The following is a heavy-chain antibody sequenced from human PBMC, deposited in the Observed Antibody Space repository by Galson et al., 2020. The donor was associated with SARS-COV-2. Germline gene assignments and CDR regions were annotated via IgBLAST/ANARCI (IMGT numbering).Heavy chain of an antibody. CDR3: ARDSYDSSVLVGATRLYSNWFDR. J-gene: IGHJ5*02. V-gene: IGHV1-2*02. D-gene: IGHD3-22*01. Sequence: ASVKVSCKASGYTFTGYYMHWVRQAPGQGLEWMGWINPNSGGTNYAQKFQGRVTMTRDTSISTAYMELSRLRSDDTAVYYCARDSYDSSVLVGATRLYSNWFDRWGQGTLGTVSS. CDR1: GYTFTGYY. CDR2: INPNSGGT.